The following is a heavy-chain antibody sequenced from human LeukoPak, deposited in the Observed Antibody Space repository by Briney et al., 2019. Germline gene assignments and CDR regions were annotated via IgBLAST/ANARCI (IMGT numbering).Heavy chain of an antibody. D-gene: IGHD1-1*01. Sequence: SETLSLTCTVSGGSISSYYWSWIRQPPGKGLEWIGDIHNSGNTNYNPSLKRRVTLSVDTSKNQFSLKLSSVPAADTAVYYCAREGTTGRNLNWFDSWGQGTLVTVSS. J-gene: IGHJ5*01. CDR2: IHNSGNT. V-gene: IGHV4-59*01. CDR3: AREGTTGRNLNWFDS. CDR1: GGSISSYY.